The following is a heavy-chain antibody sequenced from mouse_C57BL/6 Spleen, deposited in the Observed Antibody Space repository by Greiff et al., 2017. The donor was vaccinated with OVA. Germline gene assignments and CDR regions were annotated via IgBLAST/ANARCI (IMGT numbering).Heavy chain of an antibody. CDR3: AKEHYYGSSSFDY. CDR2: IHPNSGST. J-gene: IGHJ2*01. Sequence: VQLQQPGAELVKPGASVKLSCKASGYTFTSYWMHWVKQRPGQGLEWIGMIHPNSGSTNYNEKFKSKATLTVDKSSSTAYMQLSSLTSEDSAVYYCAKEHYYGSSSFDYWGQGTTLTVSS. V-gene: IGHV1-64*01. D-gene: IGHD1-1*01. CDR1: GYTFTSYW.